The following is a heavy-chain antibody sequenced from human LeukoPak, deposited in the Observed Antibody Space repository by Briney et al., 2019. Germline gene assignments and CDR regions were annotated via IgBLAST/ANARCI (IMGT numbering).Heavy chain of an antibody. V-gene: IGHV3-11*01. CDR1: GFTFGNHY. D-gene: IGHD3-16*01. CDR3: ARGGTPRVRVAINRFDP. J-gene: IGHJ5*02. Sequence: GGSLRLSCEGSGFTFGNHYLTWIRQASGKGLEWVSYIHGGGGDIYYADSVKGRFTISRDNAKSSVYLQMNSLRVEDTAVYYCARGGTPRVRVAINRFDPWGQGSLVTVSS. CDR2: IHGGGGDI.